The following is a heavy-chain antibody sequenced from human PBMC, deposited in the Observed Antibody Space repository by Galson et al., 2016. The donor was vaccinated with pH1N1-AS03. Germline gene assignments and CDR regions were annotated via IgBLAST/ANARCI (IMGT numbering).Heavy chain of an antibody. CDR3: ARHASPTIHSYHVDA. Sequence: QSGAEVKQPGESLRISCKTSGYLFTNYWIGWVRQMPGKGLEWMGIFYPSDSDARYSPSFQGQVTFSADKSTATVYLQWSTLKAADTAIYYCARHASPTIHSYHVDAWGRGTLVTFSS. CDR2: FYPSDSDA. D-gene: IGHD3-10*02. V-gene: IGHV5-51*01. CDR1: GYLFTNYW. J-gene: IGHJ1*01.